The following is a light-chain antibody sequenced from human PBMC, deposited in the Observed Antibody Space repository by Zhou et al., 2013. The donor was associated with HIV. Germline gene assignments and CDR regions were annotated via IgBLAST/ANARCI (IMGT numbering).Light chain of an antibody. J-gene: IGKJ2*01. CDR1: QSVSSSY. CDR2: GAS. Sequence: EIVLTQSPGTLSLSPGERATLSCRASQSVSSSYLAWYQQKPGQAPRLLIYGASSRATGIPDRFSGSGSGTDFTLTISRLEPEDFAVYYCQQFHSSPGTFGQGTKAGDQT. CDR3: QQFHSSPGT. V-gene: IGKV3-20*01.